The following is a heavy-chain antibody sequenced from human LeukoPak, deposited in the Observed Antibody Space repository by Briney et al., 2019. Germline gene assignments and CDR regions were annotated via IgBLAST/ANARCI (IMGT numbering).Heavy chain of an antibody. CDR2: ISGDGTRT. V-gene: IGHV3-23*01. D-gene: IGHD4-17*01. Sequence: GSLRLSCAASGFSFSSYAMTWARQAPVKGLEWVSAISGDGTRTYYADSVKGRFTISRDNSKNTLYLQMNSLRAEDTAVYYCAKMAADGDYGDFDYWGQGTLVTVSS. CDR1: GFSFSSYA. J-gene: IGHJ4*02. CDR3: AKMAADGDYGDFDY.